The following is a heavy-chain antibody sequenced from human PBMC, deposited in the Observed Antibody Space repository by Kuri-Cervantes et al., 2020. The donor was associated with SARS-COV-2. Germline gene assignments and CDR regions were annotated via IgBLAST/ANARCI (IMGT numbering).Heavy chain of an antibody. J-gene: IGHJ6*03. CDR2: IIPLFGTT. CDR1: GGTFSSYA. CDR3: ARRAKMLRFLEWFPGYMDV. V-gene: IGHV1-69*06. D-gene: IGHD3-3*01. Sequence: SSVKVSCKASGGTFSSYAVTWVRQAPGQGLEWMGRIIPLFGTTIYAQKFRGRVTISVDTSKNQFSLKLSSVTAADTAVYYCARRAKMLRFLEWFPGYMDVWGKGTTVTVSS.